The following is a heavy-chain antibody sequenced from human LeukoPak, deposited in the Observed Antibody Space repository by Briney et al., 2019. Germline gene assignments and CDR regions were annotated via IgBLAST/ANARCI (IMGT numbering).Heavy chain of an antibody. J-gene: IGHJ4*02. V-gene: IGHV4-4*07. Sequence: SETLSLTCTVSGGSISSYYWSWIRQPAGKGLEWIGRIYTSGSTNYNPSLKSRVTMSVDTSKNQFSLKLSSVTAADTAVYYCARLRDSSGYYPLFPAFDYWGQGTLVTVSS. CDR1: GGSISSYY. CDR3: ARLRDSSGYYPLFPAFDY. D-gene: IGHD3-22*01. CDR2: IYTSGST.